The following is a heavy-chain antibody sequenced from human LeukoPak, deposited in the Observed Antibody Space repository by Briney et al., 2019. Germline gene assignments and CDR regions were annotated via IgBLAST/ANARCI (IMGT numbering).Heavy chain of an antibody. Sequence: SVKVSCKASGGTFSSYAISRVRQAPGQGLEWMGRIIPILGIANYAQKFQGRVTITADKSTSTAYMELSSLRSEDTAVYYCASSPSSGWYCFDYWGQGTLVTVSS. CDR2: IIPILGIA. D-gene: IGHD6-19*01. CDR3: ASSPSSGWYCFDY. V-gene: IGHV1-69*04. CDR1: GGTFSSYA. J-gene: IGHJ4*02.